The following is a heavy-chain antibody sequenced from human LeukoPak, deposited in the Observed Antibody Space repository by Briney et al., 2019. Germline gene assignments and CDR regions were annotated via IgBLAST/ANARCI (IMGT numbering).Heavy chain of an antibody. V-gene: IGHV1-2*02. CDR3: ARRSILTPYYYFMVV. J-gene: IGHJ6*03. D-gene: IGHD2/OR15-2a*01. Sequence: ASVKVSCKASGYTFTSYGVSWVRQAPGQGLEWMGWINPNSGSTNYAQKFQGRVTMTRDTSISTAYMELSRLRSDDTAVYYCARRSILTPYYYFMVVWGKGTTVTVSS. CDR2: INPNSGST. CDR1: GYTFTSYG.